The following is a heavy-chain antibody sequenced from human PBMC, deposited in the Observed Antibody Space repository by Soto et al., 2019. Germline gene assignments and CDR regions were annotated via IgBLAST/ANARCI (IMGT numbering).Heavy chain of an antibody. J-gene: IGHJ4*02. CDR3: ARESVHNWGLYYFDY. CDR1: GFTFSSYS. CDR2: ISSSSSYI. Sequence: GGSLRLSCAASGFTFSSYSMNWVRQAPGKGLEWVSSISSSSSYIYYADSVKGRFTISRDNAKNSLYLQMNSLRAEDTAVYYCARESVHNWGLYYFDYWGQGTLVTVSS. V-gene: IGHV3-21*01. D-gene: IGHD7-27*01.